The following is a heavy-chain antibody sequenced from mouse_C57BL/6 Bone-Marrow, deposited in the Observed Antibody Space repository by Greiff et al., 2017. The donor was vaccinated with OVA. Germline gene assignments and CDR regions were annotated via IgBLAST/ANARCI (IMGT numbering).Heavy chain of an antibody. D-gene: IGHD1-1*01. V-gene: IGHV1-55*01. CDR3: ASPSDYYGSSYFDY. CDR1: GYTFTSYW. Sequence: QVQLQQPGAELVKPGASVKMSCKASGYTFTSYWITWVKQRPGQGLEWIGDIYPGSGSTNYNEKFKSKATLTVDTSSSTAYMQLSSLTSEDSAVYYCASPSDYYGSSYFDYWGQGTTRTVSS. CDR2: IYPGSGST. J-gene: IGHJ2*01.